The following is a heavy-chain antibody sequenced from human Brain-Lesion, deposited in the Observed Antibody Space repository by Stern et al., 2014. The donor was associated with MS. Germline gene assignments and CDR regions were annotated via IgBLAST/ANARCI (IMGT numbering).Heavy chain of an antibody. Sequence: VHLVESGGGLVKPGGSLRLSCAASGFTFSDSYMNWIRQAPGKGLEWVSYISRSGGVIYYAESVKGRFTISRDNAKSSLYLQMSSLRVEDSAVYYCAMYGDSPFDYWGQGTLVTVSS. CDR3: AMYGDSPFDY. V-gene: IGHV3-11*01. J-gene: IGHJ4*02. D-gene: IGHD4-17*01. CDR2: ISRSGGVI. CDR1: GFTFSDSY.